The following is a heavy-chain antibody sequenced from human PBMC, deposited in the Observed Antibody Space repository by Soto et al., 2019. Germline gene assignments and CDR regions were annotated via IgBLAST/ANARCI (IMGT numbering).Heavy chain of an antibody. CDR1: GYTFTSYG. J-gene: IGHJ4*02. CDR2: ISAYNGNT. D-gene: IGHD1-26*01. V-gene: IGHV1-18*01. CDR3: ARDLGGSYYAPVDY. Sequence: QVQLVQSGAEVKKPGASVKVSCKASGYTFTSYGISWVRQAPGQGLEWMGWISAYNGNTNYAQKLQGRVTVTTETXXSTACMELRSLRSDDTAVYYCARDLGGSYYAPVDYLGQGTLVTVSS.